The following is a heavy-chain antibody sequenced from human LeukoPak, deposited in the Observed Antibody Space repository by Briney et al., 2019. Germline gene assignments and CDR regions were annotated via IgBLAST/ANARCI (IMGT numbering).Heavy chain of an antibody. V-gene: IGHV1-18*01. CDR2: ISAYNGNT. CDR1: GYTFTSYG. Sequence: ASVTVSCTASGYTFTSYGISWVRQAPGQGLEWMGWISAYNGNTNYAQKLQGRVTMTTDTSTSTAYMELRSLRSDDTAVYYCARDRIVVVPYGMDVWGQGTTVTVSS. J-gene: IGHJ6*02. CDR3: ARDRIVVVPYGMDV. D-gene: IGHD2-15*01.